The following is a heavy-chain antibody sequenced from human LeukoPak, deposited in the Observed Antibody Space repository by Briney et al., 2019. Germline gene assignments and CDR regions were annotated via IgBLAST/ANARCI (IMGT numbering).Heavy chain of an antibody. J-gene: IGHJ4*02. CDR2: IYYTGTT. CDR1: GGSISIYY. D-gene: IGHD3-9*01. CDR3: ARGEDFERYYLAY. Sequence: SETLSLTCSVSGGSISIYYWTWIRQIPGKGLEWIGYIYYTGTTNYNPLFESRATISVDTSKNQFSLKLTSVAAADTAVYFCARGEDFERYYLAYWGQGTLVTVSS. V-gene: IGHV4-59*01.